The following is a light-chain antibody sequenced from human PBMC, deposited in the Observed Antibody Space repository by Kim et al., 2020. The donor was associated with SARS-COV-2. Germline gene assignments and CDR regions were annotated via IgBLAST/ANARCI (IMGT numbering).Light chain of an antibody. J-gene: IGLJ2*01. CDR2: YDS. CDR1: NIGSKS. CDR3: QGWDSSRDHVV. Sequence: SYELTQPPSVSVAPGKTARITCGGNNIGSKSVHWYQQKPGQAPVLVIYYDSDRPSGIPERFSGSNSGNTATLTISRVEAGDEADYYCQGWDSSRDHVVFG. V-gene: IGLV3-21*04.